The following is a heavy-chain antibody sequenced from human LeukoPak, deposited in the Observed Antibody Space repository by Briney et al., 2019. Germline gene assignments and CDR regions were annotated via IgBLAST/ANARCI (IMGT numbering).Heavy chain of an antibody. CDR1: GGSISSGGYY. CDR2: IYHSGST. Sequence: SETLSLTCTVSGGSISSGGYYWSWIRQPPGKGLEWIGYIYHSGSTYYNPSLKSRVTISVDRSKNQFSLKLSSVTAADTAVYYCAREPDTARDLAQWGQGTLVTVSS. D-gene: IGHD5-18*01. V-gene: IGHV4-30-2*01. CDR3: AREPDTARDLAQ. J-gene: IGHJ4*02.